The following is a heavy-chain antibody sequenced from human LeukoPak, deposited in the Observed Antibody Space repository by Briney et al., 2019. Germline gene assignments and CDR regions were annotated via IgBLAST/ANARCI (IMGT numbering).Heavy chain of an antibody. J-gene: IGHJ4*02. D-gene: IGHD1-26*01. CDR1: GYTFTGYY. CDR2: INPNSGGT. V-gene: IGHV1-2*02. CDR3: ARASSGSYYLWDY. Sequence: ASVKVSCKASGYTFTGYYMHWVRQAPGQGLEWMGWINPNSGGTNYAQKFQGRVTMTRDTSISTAYMELSRLRSDDTAVYYCARASSGSYYLWDYWGQGTLVTVS.